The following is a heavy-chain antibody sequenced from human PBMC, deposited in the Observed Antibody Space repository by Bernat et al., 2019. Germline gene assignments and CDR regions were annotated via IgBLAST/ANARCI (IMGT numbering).Heavy chain of an antibody. J-gene: IGHJ4*02. CDR3: ARDVKLVGQFDY. D-gene: IGHD6-13*01. V-gene: IGHV3-30-3*01. CDR2: ISYDGSNK. CDR1: GFTFSSYA. Sequence: QVQLVESGGGVVQPGRSLRLSCAASGFTFSSYAMHWVRQAPGKGLEWVAVISYDGSNKYYADSVKGRFTISRDNSKNTLYLQMNSLRAEDTAVYYCARDVKLVGQFDYWGQGTLVTVSS.